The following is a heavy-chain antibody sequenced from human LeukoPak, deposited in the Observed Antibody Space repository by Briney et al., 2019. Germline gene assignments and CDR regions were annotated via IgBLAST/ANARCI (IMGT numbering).Heavy chain of an antibody. D-gene: IGHD1-7*01. CDR3: ARESNWNYGFGP. CDR2: IYTRGST. V-gene: IGHV4-61*02. CDR1: GGSTSSGRYY. J-gene: IGHJ5*02. Sequence: KTSETLSLTCNVSGGSTSSGRYYWSWIRQPAGKGLEWIGRIYTRGSTNYNPSLKSRVTMSVDTSKNQFSLKLSSVTAADTAVYYCARESNWNYGFGPWGQGTLVTVSS.